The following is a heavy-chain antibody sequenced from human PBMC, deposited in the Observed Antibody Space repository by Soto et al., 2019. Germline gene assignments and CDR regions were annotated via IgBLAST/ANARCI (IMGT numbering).Heavy chain of an antibody. J-gene: IGHJ6*02. Sequence: GGSLRLSCAASGFTFSSYGMHWVRQAPGKGLEWVAVISYDGSNKYYADSVKGRFTISRDNSKNTLYLQMNSLRAEDTAVYYCAKVRLRFLDYYYGMDVWGQGTTVTVSS. V-gene: IGHV3-30*18. CDR3: AKVRLRFLDYYYGMDV. D-gene: IGHD3-3*01. CDR2: ISYDGSNK. CDR1: GFTFSSYG.